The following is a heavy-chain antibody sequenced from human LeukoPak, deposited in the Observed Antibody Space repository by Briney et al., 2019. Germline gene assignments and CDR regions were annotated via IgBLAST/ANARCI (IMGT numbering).Heavy chain of an antibody. Sequence: SETLSLTCTVSGGSISSGSYYWSWIRQPAGKGLEWIGRIYTSGSTNYNPSLKSRVTISVDTSKNQFSLKLSPVTAADTAVYYCARAERRVSNAFDIWGQGKMVTVSS. CDR2: IYTSGST. CDR1: GGSISSGSYY. J-gene: IGHJ3*02. CDR3: ARAERRVSNAFDI. D-gene: IGHD1-1*01. V-gene: IGHV4-61*02.